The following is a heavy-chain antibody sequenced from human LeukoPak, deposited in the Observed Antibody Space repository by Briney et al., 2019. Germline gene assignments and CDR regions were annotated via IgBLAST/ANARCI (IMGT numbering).Heavy chain of an antibody. CDR2: IFYSGST. Sequence: SETLSLTCTVSSGSISTSNYYWGWVRQPPGKALEWIGNIFYSGSTYYSPSLKSRVTISLDTSRNQFSLKLNSVTAADTAVYYCARDPGYWGQGTLVTVSS. CDR1: SGSISTSNYY. CDR3: ARDPGY. J-gene: IGHJ4*02. V-gene: IGHV4-39*07.